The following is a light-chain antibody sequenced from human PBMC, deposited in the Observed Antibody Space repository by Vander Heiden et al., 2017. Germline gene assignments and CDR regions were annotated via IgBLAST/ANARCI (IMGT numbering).Light chain of an antibody. CDR2: GAS. J-gene: IGKJ1*01. CDR1: QRVSSSY. Sequence: EIVLMQSPGTLFLFPRVRHPLSCRVSQRVSSSYLAWYQQKPGQAPRLLIYGASSRATGIPDRFSGSGSGTDFTLTISRLEPEDFAVYYCQQYGSASCTFGQGTKVDIK. CDR3: QQYGSASCT. V-gene: IGKV3-20*01.